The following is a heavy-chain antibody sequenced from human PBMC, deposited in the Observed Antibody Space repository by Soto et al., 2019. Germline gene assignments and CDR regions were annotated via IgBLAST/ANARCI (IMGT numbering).Heavy chain of an antibody. D-gene: IGHD6-13*01. CDR2: IYYSGST. J-gene: IGHJ4*02. V-gene: IGHV4-39*01. CDR3: ARLIAAAGGNRAY. CDR1: GGSISTSSYY. Sequence: QLQLQESGPGLVKPSETLSLTCTVSGGSISTSSYYWGWIRQHPGKGLEWIGSIYYSGSTYYNPSLKSRVTISADTSKNQFSLKLSSVTAADTAVYYSARLIAAAGGNRAYWGQGTLVTVSS.